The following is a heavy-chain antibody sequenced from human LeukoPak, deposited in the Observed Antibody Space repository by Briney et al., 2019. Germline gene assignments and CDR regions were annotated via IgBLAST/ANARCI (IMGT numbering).Heavy chain of an antibody. CDR2: VYYSGST. CDR1: GGSISTYY. CDR3: ARSKLLWFGKVNSGFDF. J-gene: IGHJ4*02. V-gene: IGHV4-59*01. Sequence: PSETLSLTCTVSGGSISTYYWSWIRQPPGKGLEWIGYVYYSGSTNYNPSLMSRVTISVDTSENQFSLKLSSVTAADTAMYYCARSKLLWFGKVNSGFDFWGQGTLVTVSS. D-gene: IGHD3-10*01.